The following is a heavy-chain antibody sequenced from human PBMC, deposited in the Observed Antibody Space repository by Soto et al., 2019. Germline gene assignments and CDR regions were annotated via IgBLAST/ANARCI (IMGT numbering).Heavy chain of an antibody. Sequence: LRLSCAASGFTFSTYWMHWVRQAPGKGLVWVSRIKSDGSSTTYTDSVKGRFTISRDNAKNTLYLQMNSLRVEDTAVYYCARSDWFDPWGQGTLVTVSS. CDR2: IKSDGSST. V-gene: IGHV3-74*01. CDR1: GFTFSTYW. CDR3: ARSDWFDP. J-gene: IGHJ5*02.